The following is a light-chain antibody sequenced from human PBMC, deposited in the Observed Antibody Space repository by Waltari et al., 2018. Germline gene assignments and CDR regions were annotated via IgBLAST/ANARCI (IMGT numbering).Light chain of an antibody. CDR3: QQYSSAPWT. J-gene: IGKJ1*01. Sequence: DIQMTQSPSSLSASVGDTVTITCRASQDISSYLVWYQQKPGKAPKPLIYYASTLESGVPSRFSGSGSGTEFTLTIISLQPEDFAAYYCQQYSSAPWTFGLGTKVEIK. CDR1: QDISSY. V-gene: IGKV1-16*01. CDR2: YAS.